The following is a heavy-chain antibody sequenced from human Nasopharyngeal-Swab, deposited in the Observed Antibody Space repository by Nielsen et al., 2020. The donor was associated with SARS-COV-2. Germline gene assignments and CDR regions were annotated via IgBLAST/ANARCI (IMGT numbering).Heavy chain of an antibody. CDR3: ARSVGSFYGQGAFDI. CDR2: IRSKTYGGAP. CDR1: GFTFGDYA. V-gene: IGHV3-49*01. Sequence: SLKISCTTSGFTFGDYAMSWFRQAPGKGLEWVGFIRSKTYGGAPEYAASVKGRFTISRDGAESIAYLQMNSLETEDTGVYYCARSVGSFYGQGAFDIRGQGTMVTVSS. J-gene: IGHJ3*02. D-gene: IGHD1-26*01.